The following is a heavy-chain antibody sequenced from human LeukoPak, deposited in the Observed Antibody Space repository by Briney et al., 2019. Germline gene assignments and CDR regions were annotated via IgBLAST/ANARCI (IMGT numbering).Heavy chain of an antibody. CDR3: AIVVVTLGYGFDY. J-gene: IGHJ4*02. CDR1: GGSISSSNW. CDR2: IYHSGST. D-gene: IGHD3-22*01. Sequence: SGTLSLTCAVSGGSISSSNWWSWVRQPPGKGLEWIGEIYHSGSTNYNPSLKSRVTISVDKSKNQFSLKLSSVIAADTAVYYCAIVVVTLGYGFDYWGQGTLVTVSS. V-gene: IGHV4-4*02.